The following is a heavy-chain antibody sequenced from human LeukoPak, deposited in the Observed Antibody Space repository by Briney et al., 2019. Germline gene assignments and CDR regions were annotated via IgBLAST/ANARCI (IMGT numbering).Heavy chain of an antibody. J-gene: IGHJ4*02. Sequence: GGSLRLSCAASGFTFSSYAMSWVRQAPGKGLEWVSVISNSGGSTFYADSVKGRFTISRDNSKNTLYLQMNSLRAEDTAVYYCAKGASGSGTSLYYFDYWGQGTLVTVSS. CDR1: GFTFSSYA. D-gene: IGHD3-10*01. CDR2: ISNSGGST. CDR3: AKGASGSGTSLYYFDY. V-gene: IGHV3-23*01.